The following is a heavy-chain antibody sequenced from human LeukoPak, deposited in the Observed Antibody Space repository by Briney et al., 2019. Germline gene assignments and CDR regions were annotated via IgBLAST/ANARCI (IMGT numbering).Heavy chain of an antibody. CDR2: IIPIFGTA. CDR1: GGTFSSYA. Sequence: SVRVSCKASGGTFSSYAISWVRQAPGQGLEWMGGIIPIFGTANYAQKFQGRVTITADESTSTAYMELSSLRSEDTAVYYCAIDEPSYDSSGYYLLNAFDIWGQGTMVTVSS. CDR3: AIDEPSYDSSGYYLLNAFDI. V-gene: IGHV1-69*13. D-gene: IGHD3-22*01. J-gene: IGHJ3*02.